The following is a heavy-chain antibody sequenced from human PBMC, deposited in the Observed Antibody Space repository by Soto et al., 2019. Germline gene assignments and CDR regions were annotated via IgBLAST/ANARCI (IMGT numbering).Heavy chain of an antibody. J-gene: IGHJ6*02. CDR2: IIPLFGTT. Sequence: QVQVVQSGVEGRRPGSSVKVSCKASGDTFKNCVISWVRQAPGQGLEWMGGIIPLFGTTDFAQRFQGRLTITTDESTTTAYMELSRLRSEYTATYYFAAELDFGKLSVVWGQGTTVIVSS. V-gene: IGHV1-69*01. D-gene: IGHD3-10*01. CDR3: AAELDFGKLSVV. CDR1: GDTFKNCV.